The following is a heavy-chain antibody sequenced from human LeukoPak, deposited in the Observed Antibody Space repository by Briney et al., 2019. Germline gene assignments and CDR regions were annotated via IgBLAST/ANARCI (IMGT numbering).Heavy chain of an antibody. D-gene: IGHD1-26*01. CDR3: ARGNRGARPHFDY. Sequence: GGSLRLSCAASGFTFSSYWMSWVRQAPGKWLEWVANIKQDGSEKYYVDSVKGRFTISRDNAKNSLYLQMNSLRAEDTAVYYCARGNRGARPHFDYWGQGTLVTVSS. CDR1: GFTFSSYW. CDR2: IKQDGSEK. V-gene: IGHV3-7*01. J-gene: IGHJ4*02.